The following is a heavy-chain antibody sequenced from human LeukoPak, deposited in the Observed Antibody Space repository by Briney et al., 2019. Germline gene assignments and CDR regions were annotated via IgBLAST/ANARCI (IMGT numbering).Heavy chain of an antibody. V-gene: IGHV3-21*01. J-gene: IGHJ4*02. D-gene: IGHD3-10*01. CDR2: ISSSSSYI. CDR1: GFTFSSYS. CDR3: ARDQGITMVRGVRAPHDY. Sequence: GGSLRLSCAASGFTFSSYSMNWVRQAPGKGLEWVSSISSSSSYIYYADSVKGRFTISRDNAKNSLYLQMNSLRAEDTAVYYCARDQGITMVRGVRAPHDYWGQGTLVTVSS.